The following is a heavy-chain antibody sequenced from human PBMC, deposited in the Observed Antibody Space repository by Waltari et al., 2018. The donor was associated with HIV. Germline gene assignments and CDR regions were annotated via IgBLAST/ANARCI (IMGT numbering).Heavy chain of an antibody. Sequence: EVQLVESGGGLVQPGGSLRLSCAASGFTFSSYWMRWVRQAPGKGLEGVSNILQDGSEKYYVDSGKGRFTISRDNAKNSLYLQMNSLRAEDTAVYYCARDNCNDGLDIWGQGTMVTVSS. CDR1: GFTFSSYW. V-gene: IGHV3-7*01. D-gene: IGHD1-1*01. CDR3: ARDNCNDGLDI. J-gene: IGHJ3*02. CDR2: ILQDGSEK.